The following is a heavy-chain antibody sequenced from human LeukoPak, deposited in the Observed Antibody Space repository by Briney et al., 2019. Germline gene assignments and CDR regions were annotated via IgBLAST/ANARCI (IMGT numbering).Heavy chain of an antibody. CDR1: GFTFSSYD. CDR3: ARGTQLELLFDY. D-gene: IGHD1-1*01. CDR2: IGTAGDT. V-gene: IGHV3-13*01. Sequence: GGSLRLSCAASGFTFSSYDMHWVRQATGKGLEWVSAIGTAGDTYYPGSVKGRFTISRENAKNSLCLQMNSLRAEDTAVYYCARGTQLELLFDYWGQGTLVTVSS. J-gene: IGHJ4*02.